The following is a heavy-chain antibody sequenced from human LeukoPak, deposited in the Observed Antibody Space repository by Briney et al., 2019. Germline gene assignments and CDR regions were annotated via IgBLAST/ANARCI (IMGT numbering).Heavy chain of an antibody. CDR2: IYTSGST. CDR3: AREGTTDWFDP. D-gene: IGHD2/OR15-2a*01. V-gene: IGHV4-4*07. J-gene: IGHJ5*02. CDR1: GASITSYR. Sequence: SETLSLTCSVSGASITSYRWSWIRQPAGKGLEWIGRIYTSGSTNYNPSLKSRVTMSVDTSKNQFSLKLSSVTAADTAVYYCAREGTTDWFDPWGQGTLVTVSS.